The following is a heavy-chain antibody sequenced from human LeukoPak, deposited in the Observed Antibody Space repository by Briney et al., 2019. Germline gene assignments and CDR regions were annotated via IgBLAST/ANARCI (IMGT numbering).Heavy chain of an antibody. D-gene: IGHD2-2*01. CDR3: ANLKVVPAANAY. Sequence: SVKVSCKASGGTFSSYAISRVRQAPGQGLEWMGGIIPIFGTANYAQKFQGRVTITTAESTSTASMELSSLRSEDTAVYYCANLKVVPAANAYWGEGTLVTVSS. CDR2: IIPIFGTA. J-gene: IGHJ4*02. V-gene: IGHV1-69*05. CDR1: GGTFSSYA.